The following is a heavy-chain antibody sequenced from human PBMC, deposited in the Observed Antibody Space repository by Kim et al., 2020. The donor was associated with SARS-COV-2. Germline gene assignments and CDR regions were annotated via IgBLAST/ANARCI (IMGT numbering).Heavy chain of an antibody. J-gene: IGHJ4*02. V-gene: IGHV3-53*01. CDR3: ARWTGVSYDY. CDR2: IYSGGDT. D-gene: IGHD3-10*01. CDR1: GFTVGSIY. Sequence: GGSLRLSCAASGFTVGSIYMSWVRQPPGKGLEWVSMIYSGGDTYYLDSVKGRFTISRDNSKNTLYLQMNSLIAEDAAMYYCARWTGVSYDYWGQGALVTVSS.